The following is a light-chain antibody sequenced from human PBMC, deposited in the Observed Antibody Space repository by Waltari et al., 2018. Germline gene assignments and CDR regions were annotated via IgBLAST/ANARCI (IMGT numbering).Light chain of an antibody. Sequence: QSALTQPRSVSGSPGQSVTISCTGTSSDVGGYNYVSWYQQAPGKAPKLLIYDFSKRPSGVPDRFSGSKSGNTASLTISGLQAEDEADYYCCSYAGSYAVVFGGGTKLTVL. V-gene: IGLV2-11*01. CDR3: CSYAGSYAVV. CDR1: SSDVGGYNY. CDR2: DFS. J-gene: IGLJ2*01.